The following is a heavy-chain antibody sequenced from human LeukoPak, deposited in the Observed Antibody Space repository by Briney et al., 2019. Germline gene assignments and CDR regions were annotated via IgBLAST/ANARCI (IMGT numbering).Heavy chain of an antibody. J-gene: IGHJ4*02. Sequence: GGSLRLSCAASGFTFSSYSMNWVRQAPGKGLEWVSSISSSSSYIYYADSVKGRFTISRDNAKNSLFLQMNSLRAEDTAVYYCAREGFDYGDHRPKKAFDYWGQGTLVTVSS. CDR3: AREGFDYGDHRPKKAFDY. CDR1: GFTFSSYS. D-gene: IGHD4-17*01. CDR2: ISSSSSYI. V-gene: IGHV3-21*01.